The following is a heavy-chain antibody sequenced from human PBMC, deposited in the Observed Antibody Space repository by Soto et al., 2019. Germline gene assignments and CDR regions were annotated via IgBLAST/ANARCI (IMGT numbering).Heavy chain of an antibody. V-gene: IGHV4-39*01. CDR2: IYYSGST. CDR1: GGSISSSSYY. CDR3: ARPITMVRGVISDC. Sequence: PSETLSLTCTVSGGSISSSSYYWGWIRQPPGKGLEWIGSIYYSGSTYYNPSLKSRVTISVDTSKNQFSLKLSSVTAADTAVYYCARPITMVRGVISDCWGQGTLVTVSS. D-gene: IGHD3-10*01. J-gene: IGHJ4*02.